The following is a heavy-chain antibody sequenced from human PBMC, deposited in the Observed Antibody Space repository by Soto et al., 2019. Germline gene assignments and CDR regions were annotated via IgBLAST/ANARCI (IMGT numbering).Heavy chain of an antibody. V-gene: IGHV1-69*13. CDR1: GGTFNNYP. CDR2: SIPIFGTA. J-gene: IGHJ6*02. D-gene: IGHD5-12*01. CDR3: ARGRGYSGDDHYYYFDMDV. Sequence: SVKVSCKASGGTFNNYPITWVRQAPGEGHEWMGGSIPIFGTANYAQKFQGRVTISVDESTSTAYMELSSLRSEDTAVYYCARGRGYSGDDHYYYFDMDVWGQGXTVTVYS.